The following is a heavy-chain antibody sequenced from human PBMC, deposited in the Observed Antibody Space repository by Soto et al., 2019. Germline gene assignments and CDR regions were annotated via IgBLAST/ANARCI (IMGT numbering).Heavy chain of an antibody. CDR1: GFTFSSYG. V-gene: IGHV3-33*01. J-gene: IGHJ4*02. Sequence: QVQLVESGGGVVQPGRSLRLSCAASGFTFSSYGMHWVRQAAGKGLEWVAVIWYDGSNKYYADSVKGRFTISRDNSKKTLYLQMNSLRAEDTAVYYCARQGVAAALFDYWGQGTLVTVSS. CDR2: IWYDGSNK. CDR3: ARQGVAAALFDY. D-gene: IGHD6-13*01.